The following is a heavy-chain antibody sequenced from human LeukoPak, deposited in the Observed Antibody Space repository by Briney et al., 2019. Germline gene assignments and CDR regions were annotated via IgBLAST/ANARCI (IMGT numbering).Heavy chain of an antibody. CDR3: ARDATSQITIFGVVSYYYYMDV. J-gene: IGHJ6*03. Sequence: GGSLRLSCAASGFTFDDYGMSWVRQAPGKGLEWVSGINWNGGSTGYADSVKGRFTISRDNAKNSLYLQMNSLRAEDTALYYCARDATSQITIFGVVSYYYYMDVWGKGTTVTVSS. D-gene: IGHD3-3*01. CDR2: INWNGGST. V-gene: IGHV3-20*04. CDR1: GFTFDDYG.